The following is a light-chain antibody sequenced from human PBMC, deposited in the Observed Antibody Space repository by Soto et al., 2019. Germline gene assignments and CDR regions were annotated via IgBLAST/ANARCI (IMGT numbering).Light chain of an antibody. CDR2: AGS. J-gene: IGKJ1*01. CDR1: QDINTW. CDR3: QQAYSLWT. V-gene: IGKV1-12*01. Sequence: IQLTQSPSSVSASVGDRVTITCRASQDINTWLAWYQQRPGKAPKLLIYAGSSLQSGVPRRFSGSGSGTDFTPTISSLQPEDFATYYCQQAYSLWTFGQGTKVDIK.